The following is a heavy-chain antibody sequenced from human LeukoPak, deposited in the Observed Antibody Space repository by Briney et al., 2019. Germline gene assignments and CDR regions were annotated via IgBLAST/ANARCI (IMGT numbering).Heavy chain of an antibody. J-gene: IGHJ4*02. CDR3: ARAPRADDIFFES. CDR1: GFTFSSYE. Sequence: PGGSLRLSCAASGFTFSSYEMNWVRQAPGKGLEWVANIKGDGSLQYYVDSVKGRFTISRDNAKNSMYLQMNSLRAEDTALYYCARAPRADDIFFESWGQGTLVTVSS. CDR2: IKGDGSLQ. D-gene: IGHD3-9*01. V-gene: IGHV3-7*01.